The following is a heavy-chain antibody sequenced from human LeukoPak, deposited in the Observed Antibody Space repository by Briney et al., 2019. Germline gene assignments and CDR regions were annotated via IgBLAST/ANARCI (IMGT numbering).Heavy chain of an antibody. CDR2: IIPIFGTA. J-gene: IGHJ6*03. CDR3: ARRVTTPYYMDV. D-gene: IGHD3-3*01. Sequence: SVKVSCKASGGTFSSYAISWVRQAPGQGLEWMGGIIPIFGTANYAQKFQGRVTITTDESTSTAYMELSSLRSEDTAVYYCARRVTTPYYMDVWGKGTTVTVSS. V-gene: IGHV1-69*05. CDR1: GGTFSSYA.